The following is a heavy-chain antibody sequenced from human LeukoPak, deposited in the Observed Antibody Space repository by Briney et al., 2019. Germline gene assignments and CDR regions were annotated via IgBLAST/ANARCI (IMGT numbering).Heavy chain of an antibody. Sequence: SETLSLTCTVSGGSGSSGSYYWSWIRQPPGKGLEWIGYIYYSGSTNYNPSLKSRVTISVDTSKNQFSLKLSSVTAADTAVYYCARDRSGSCHYYYYGMDVWGQGTTVTVSS. J-gene: IGHJ6*02. CDR3: ARDRSGSCHYYYYGMDV. D-gene: IGHD1-26*01. CDR2: IYYSGST. CDR1: GGSGSSGSYY. V-gene: IGHV4-61*01.